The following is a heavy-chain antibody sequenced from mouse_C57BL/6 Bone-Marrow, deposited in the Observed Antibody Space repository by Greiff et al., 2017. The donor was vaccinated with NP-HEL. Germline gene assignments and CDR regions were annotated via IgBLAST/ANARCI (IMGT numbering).Heavy chain of an antibody. J-gene: IGHJ2*01. CDR1: GYTFTSYW. V-gene: IGHV1-61*01. Sequence: QVQLQQPGAELVRPGSSVKLSCKASGYTFTSYWMDWVKQRPGQGLDWIGNIYPSDSETHYNQKFKDKATLTVDKSSSTAYMQLSSLTSEDSAVYYCARGFITTVEYYFDYWGQGTTLTVSS. CDR2: IYPSDSET. CDR3: ARGFITTVEYYFDY. D-gene: IGHD1-1*01.